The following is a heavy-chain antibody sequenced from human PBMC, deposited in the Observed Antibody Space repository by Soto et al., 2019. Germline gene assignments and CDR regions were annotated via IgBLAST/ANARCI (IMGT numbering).Heavy chain of an antibody. D-gene: IGHD1-26*01. Sequence: SETLSLTCTVSGGSISSTTYYWGWIRQPPGKGLEWIASIYYSGSTYYNPSLKSRVTISVDTSKNQFSLKLSSVTAADTAVYYCATHFSSALLTVKWFDPWGQGTLVTVS. CDR3: ATHFSSALLTVKWFDP. J-gene: IGHJ5*02. CDR2: IYYSGST. CDR1: GGSISSTTYY. V-gene: IGHV4-39*01.